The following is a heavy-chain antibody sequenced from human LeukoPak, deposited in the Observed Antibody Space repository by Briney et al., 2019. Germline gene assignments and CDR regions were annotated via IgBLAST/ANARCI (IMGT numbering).Heavy chain of an antibody. D-gene: IGHD2-2*01. CDR3: AGRKVPPVSWRYYYLGLDV. J-gene: IGHJ6*04. V-gene: IGHV4-34*01. CDR2: INHSGST. Sequence: SETLSLTCAVYGGSFSGYYWSWIRQPPGKGLEWIGEINHSGSTNYNPSLKSRITISVDTSKNQFSLNLTSVTAADTAVYYCAGRKVPPVSWRYYYLGLDVWGNGTTVTVSS. CDR1: GGSFSGYY.